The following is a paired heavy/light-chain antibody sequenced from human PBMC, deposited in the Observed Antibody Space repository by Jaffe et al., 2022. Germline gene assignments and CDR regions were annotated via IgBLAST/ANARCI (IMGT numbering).Light chain of an antibody. CDR3: AAWDDSLNGRGV. CDR1: SSNIGSNT. Sequence: QSVLTQPPSASGTPGQRVTISCSGSSSNIGSNTVNWYQQLPGTAPKLLIYSNNQRPSGVPDRFSGSKSGTSASLAISGLQSEDEADYYCAAWDDSLNGRGVFGGGTKLTVL. CDR2: SNN. V-gene: IGLV1-44*01. J-gene: IGLJ3*02.
Heavy chain of an antibody. CDR2: IYWNDDK. CDR1: GFSLSTSGVG. V-gene: IGHV2-5*01. J-gene: IGHJ5*02. D-gene: IGHD5-12*01. CDR3: AHSPSPPEWLLFEGSGRHNWFDP. Sequence: QITLKESGPTLVKPTQTLTLTCTFSGFSLSTSGVGVGWIRQPPGKALEWLALIYWNDDKRYSPSLKSRLTITKDTSKNQVVLTMTNMDPVDTATYYCAHSPSPPEWLLFEGSGRHNWFDPWGQGTLVTVSS.